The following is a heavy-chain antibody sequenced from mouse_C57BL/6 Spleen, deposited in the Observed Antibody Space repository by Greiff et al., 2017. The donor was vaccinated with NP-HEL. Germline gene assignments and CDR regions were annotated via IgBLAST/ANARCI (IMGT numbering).Heavy chain of an antibody. J-gene: IGHJ2*01. CDR1: GYTFTSYW. Sequence: QVQLQQPGAELVRPGSSVKLSCKASGYTFTSYWMHWVKQRPIQGLEWIGNIDPSDSETHYNQKFKDKATLTVDKSSSTAYMQLSSLTSEDSAVYYCAREDDGYYLYYFDCWGQGTTLTVSS. D-gene: IGHD2-3*01. CDR2: IDPSDSET. CDR3: AREDDGYYLYYFDC. V-gene: IGHV1-52*01.